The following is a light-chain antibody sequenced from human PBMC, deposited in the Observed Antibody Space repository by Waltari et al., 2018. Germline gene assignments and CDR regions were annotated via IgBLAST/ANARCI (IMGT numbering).Light chain of an antibody. Sequence: QSMLTQPPSASGTPGQRVTISCSGSSSNIGSKTVNWYQHPPGTAPRVLIYSNNQRPSGVPDRFSGSKSGTSASLAIIGLQTEDEGDYYCQSYDTSLSVVFGGGTKLTVL. J-gene: IGLJ2*01. CDR3: QSYDTSLSVV. CDR1: SSNIGSKT. CDR2: SNN. V-gene: IGLV1-44*01.